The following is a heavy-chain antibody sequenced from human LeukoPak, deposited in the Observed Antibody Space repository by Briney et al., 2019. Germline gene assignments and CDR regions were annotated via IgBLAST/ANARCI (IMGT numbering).Heavy chain of an antibody. J-gene: IGHJ6*03. CDR3: ACPRWAGYFYYMVV. CDR1: GGTFSSYA. V-gene: IGHV1-69*13. D-gene: IGHD5-24*01. Sequence: ASVKVSCKACGGTFSSYAISWVRQAPGQGLEWMGGIIPIFGTANYAQKFQGRVTITADESTSTAYMELSSLRSEDTAVYYCACPRWAGYFYYMVVWGKGTTVTVSS. CDR2: IIPIFGTA.